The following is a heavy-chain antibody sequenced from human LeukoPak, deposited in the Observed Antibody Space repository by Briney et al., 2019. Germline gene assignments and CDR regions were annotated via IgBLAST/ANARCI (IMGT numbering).Heavy chain of an antibody. J-gene: IGHJ4*02. CDR2: INPNRGGT. CDR3: AEVLRDYGDYGDF. Sequence: ASVKVSCKASGYSLTDYYMHWVRPAPGQGLEWMGWINPNRGGTDYAQKFQGRVTMTRDTSISTAYMELSRLRSDDTSVDYCAEVLRDYGDYGDFWGQGTLVTVSS. D-gene: IGHD4-17*01. V-gene: IGHV1-2*02. CDR1: GYSLTDYY.